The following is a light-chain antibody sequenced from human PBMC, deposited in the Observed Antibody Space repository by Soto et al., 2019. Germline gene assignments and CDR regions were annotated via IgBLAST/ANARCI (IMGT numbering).Light chain of an antibody. Sequence: ENVLAQSPGTMSLYPGERATLSCRASQSLTNNYFAWYQQKPGRALRLLIDGASTRATGIPDRFSGSGSGTDFTLTISRLEPEDVAVYYCQQYEAVVTFGQGTKV. V-gene: IGKV3-20*01. J-gene: IGKJ1*01. CDR3: QQYEAVVT. CDR1: QSLTNNY. CDR2: GAS.